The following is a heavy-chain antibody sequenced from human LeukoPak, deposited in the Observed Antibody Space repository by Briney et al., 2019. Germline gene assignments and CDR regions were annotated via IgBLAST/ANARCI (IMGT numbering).Heavy chain of an antibody. V-gene: IGHV4-39*07. J-gene: IGHJ4*02. CDR2: IYYSGST. CDR1: GVSISSSNSY. D-gene: IGHD6-19*01. CDR3: ARIASSGWYVPFDY. Sequence: PSETLSLTCTVSGVSISSSNSYWGWIRQPPGKGLEWIGSIYYSGSTYYNPSLKSRVTISVDTSKNQFSLKLSSVTAADTAVYYCARIASSGWYVPFDYWGQGTLVTVSS.